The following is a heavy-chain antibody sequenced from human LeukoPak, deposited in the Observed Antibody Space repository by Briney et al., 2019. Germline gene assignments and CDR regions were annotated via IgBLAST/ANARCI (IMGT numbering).Heavy chain of an antibody. D-gene: IGHD1-26*01. CDR2: IYYSGST. CDR3: ARHLSVGASKAFDY. Sequence: SETLSLTCTVSGGSISSSSYYWGWIRQPPGKGLEWIGSIYYSGSTYHNPSLKSRVTISVDTSKNQFSLKLSSVTAADTAVYYCARHLSVGASKAFDYWGQGTLVTVSS. CDR1: GGSISSSSYY. V-gene: IGHV4-39*01. J-gene: IGHJ4*02.